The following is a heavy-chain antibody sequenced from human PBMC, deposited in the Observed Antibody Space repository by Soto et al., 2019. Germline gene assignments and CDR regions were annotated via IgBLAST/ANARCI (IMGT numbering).Heavy chain of an antibody. CDR1: GFTFGAYV. V-gene: IGHV3-30*18. CDR3: AKDADTAMVTPPPDY. J-gene: IGHJ4*02. CDR2: ISYDGNNK. D-gene: IGHD5-18*01. Sequence: GGSLRLSCAASGFTFGAYVMHWVRQAPGKGLEWVAHISYDGNNKYYADSVKGRFTISRDNSKNTLYLQMNSLRAEDTAVYYCAKDADTAMVTPPPDYWGQGTLVTVSS.